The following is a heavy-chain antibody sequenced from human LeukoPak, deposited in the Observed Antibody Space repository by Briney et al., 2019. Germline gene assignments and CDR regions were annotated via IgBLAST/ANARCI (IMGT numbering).Heavy chain of an antibody. CDR2: ISYDGTNK. CDR3: TREVYIGISWPTDY. D-gene: IGHD2-8*01. J-gene: IGHJ4*02. Sequence: GGSLRLSCAASGFTFNVYAMHWVRQPPGKGLEWLSIISYDGTNKNYADSVKGRFTISRDNVKNSLYLQMNSLRVEDTALYYCTREVYIGISWPTDYWGQGTLVTVSS. CDR1: GFTFNVYA. V-gene: IGHV3-30-3*01.